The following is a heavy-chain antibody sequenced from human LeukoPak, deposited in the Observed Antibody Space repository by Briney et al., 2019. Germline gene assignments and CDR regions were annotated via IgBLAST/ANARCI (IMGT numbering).Heavy chain of an antibody. CDR1: GYTFTSYG. Sequence: ASVKVSCKASGYTFTSYGISWVQQAPGQGLEWMGWISAYNGNTNYAQKLQGRVTMTTDTSTSTAYMELRSLRSDDTAVYYCARVMQIQLWLQDYYYYGMDVWGQGTTVTVSS. V-gene: IGHV1-18*01. J-gene: IGHJ6*02. CDR2: ISAYNGNT. CDR3: ARVMQIQLWLQDYYYYGMDV. D-gene: IGHD5-18*01.